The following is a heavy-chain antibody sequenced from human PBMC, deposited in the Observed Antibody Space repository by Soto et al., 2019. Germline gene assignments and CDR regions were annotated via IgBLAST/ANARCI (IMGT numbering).Heavy chain of an antibody. D-gene: IGHD2-2*01. Sequence: RWVSQAPGKGLEWVANIKQDGSEKYYVDSVKGRFTISRDNAKNSLYLQMNSLRAEDTDVYYCARLGSAADNTYFDYWGQGTQVSLPS. CDR3: ARLGSAADNTYFDY. J-gene: IGHJ4*02. CDR2: IKQDGSEK. V-gene: IGHV3-7*01.